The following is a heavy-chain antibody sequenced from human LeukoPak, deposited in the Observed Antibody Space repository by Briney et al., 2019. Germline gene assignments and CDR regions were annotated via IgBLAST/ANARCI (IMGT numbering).Heavy chain of an antibody. Sequence: GGSLRLSCAASGFTFDDYGMCWVRQAPGKGLEWVSGINWNGGSTGYADSVKGRFTISRDNAKNSLYLQMNSLRAEDTALYYCARESYYYDSSGPLGAFDIWGQGTMVTVSS. CDR3: ARESYYYDSSGPLGAFDI. D-gene: IGHD3-22*01. V-gene: IGHV3-20*04. CDR1: GFTFDDYG. CDR2: INWNGGST. J-gene: IGHJ3*02.